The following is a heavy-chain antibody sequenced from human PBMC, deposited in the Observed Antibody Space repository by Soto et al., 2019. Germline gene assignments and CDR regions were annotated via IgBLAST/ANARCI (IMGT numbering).Heavy chain of an antibody. CDR3: IQSRCGGDCLQTFASHYYYGMDV. Sequence: QITLKESGPTLVKPTQTLTLTCTFSGFSLSTSGVGVGWIRQPPGKALEWLALIYWDDDKRYSPSLRSRLTISKDSSKNQVVLTMTTMDPVDKATYYCIQSRCGGDCLQTFASHYYYGMDVWGQGTTVTVSS. V-gene: IGHV2-5*02. J-gene: IGHJ6*02. CDR2: IYWDDDK. CDR1: GFSLSTSGVG. D-gene: IGHD2-21*02.